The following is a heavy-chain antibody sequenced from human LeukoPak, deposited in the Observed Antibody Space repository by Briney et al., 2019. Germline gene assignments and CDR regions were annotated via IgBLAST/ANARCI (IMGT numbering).Heavy chain of an antibody. V-gene: IGHV3-72*01. CDR3: VRVGSVAGSDYLDY. CDR2: SRNKAKSYTT. J-gene: IGHJ4*02. CDR1: GFTFSNAW. Sequence: GGSLRLSCAGSGFTFSNAWMSWVRQAPGKGLEWVGRSRNKAKSYTTEYAASVKGRFTISRDDSKNSLYLQMNNLRTEDTAVYYCVRVGSVAGSDYLDYWGQGTLVTVSS. D-gene: IGHD6-19*01.